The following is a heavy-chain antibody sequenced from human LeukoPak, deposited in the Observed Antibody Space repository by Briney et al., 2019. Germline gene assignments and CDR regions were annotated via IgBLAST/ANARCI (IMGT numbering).Heavy chain of an antibody. CDR1: GFTFGDYA. CDR3: TREHSGSYYSFDY. J-gene: IGHJ4*02. V-gene: IGHV3-49*04. Sequence: GRSLRLSCTASGFTFGDYAMSWVRQAPGKGLEWVGFIRSKAYGGTTEYAASVKGRFTISRDDSKSIAYLQMNSLKTEDTAAYYCTREHSGSYYSFDYWGQGTLVTVSS. CDR2: IRSKAYGGTT. D-gene: IGHD1-26*01.